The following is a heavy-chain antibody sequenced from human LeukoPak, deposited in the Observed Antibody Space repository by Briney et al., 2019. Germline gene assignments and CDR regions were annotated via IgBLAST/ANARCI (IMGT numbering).Heavy chain of an antibody. D-gene: IGHD1-26*01. CDR3: ARGVNSGYFDY. V-gene: IGHV4-61*01. Sequence: SETLSLTCTVSGGSISSGSYYWGWIRQPPGKGLEWIGYIYYSGSTNYNPSLKSRVTISVDTSKNQFSLKLTSVTAADTAVYYCARGVNSGYFDYCGQGTLVTVSS. CDR1: GGSISSGSYY. CDR2: IYYSGST. J-gene: IGHJ4*02.